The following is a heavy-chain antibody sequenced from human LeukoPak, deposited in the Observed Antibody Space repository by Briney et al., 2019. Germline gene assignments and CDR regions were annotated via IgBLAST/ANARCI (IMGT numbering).Heavy chain of an antibody. D-gene: IGHD6-19*01. CDR1: GGSISSSSYY. J-gene: IGHJ6*02. Sequence: SETLSLTCTVSGGSISSSSYYWGWIRQPPGKGLEWIGSIYYSGSTYYNPSLKSRVTISVDTSKNQFSLKLSSVTAADTAVYYCASKLPGYSSGWYESPYYYGMDVWGQGTTVTVSS. CDR2: IYYSGST. V-gene: IGHV4-39*07. CDR3: ASKLPGYSSGWYESPYYYGMDV.